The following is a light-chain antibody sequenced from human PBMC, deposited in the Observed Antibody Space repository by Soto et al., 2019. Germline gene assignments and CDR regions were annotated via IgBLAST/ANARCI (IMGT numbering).Light chain of an antibody. V-gene: IGKV1-39*01. CDR3: QQSHSTPPWT. Sequence: DIQMTQSPSSLSASVGDRVTITCRASQSISSYLNWYQQKPGKAPKLLIYAASSLQSGVPSRFSGSRSGTDFTLTISSLQPEDFATYYCQQSHSTPPWTFGQGTKVEIK. J-gene: IGKJ1*01. CDR1: QSISSY. CDR2: AAS.